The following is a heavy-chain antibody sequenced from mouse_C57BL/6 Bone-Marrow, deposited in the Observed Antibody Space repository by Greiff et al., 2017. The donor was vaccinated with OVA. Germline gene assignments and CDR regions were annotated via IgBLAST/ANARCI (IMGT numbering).Heavy chain of an antibody. CDR2: SRNKANDYTT. CDR3: ARDAGDGYYAFAY. J-gene: IGHJ3*01. CDR1: GFTFSDFY. Sequence: EVHLVESGGGLVQSGRSLRLSCATSGFTFSDFYMEWVRQAPGKGLEWIAASRNKANDYTTEYSASVKGRFIVSRDTSQSILYLQMNALRAEDTAIYYCARDAGDGYYAFAYWGQGTLVTVSA. V-gene: IGHV7-1*01. D-gene: IGHD2-3*01.